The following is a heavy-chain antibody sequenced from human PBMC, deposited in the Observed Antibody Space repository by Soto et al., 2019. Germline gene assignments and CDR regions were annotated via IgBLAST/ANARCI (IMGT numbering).Heavy chain of an antibody. V-gene: IGHV4-31*03. CDR1: GGSISSGGYY. D-gene: IGHD3-10*01. J-gene: IGHJ4*02. Sequence: PSETLSLTCTVSGGSISSGGYYWSWIRQHPGKGLEWIGYIYYSGRTYYNPSLKSRVTISVDTPKNQFSLKLRSVTAADTAVYYCARVGGVVRGVYYLDYWGEGTLVTV. CDR2: IYYSGRT. CDR3: ARVGGVVRGVYYLDY.